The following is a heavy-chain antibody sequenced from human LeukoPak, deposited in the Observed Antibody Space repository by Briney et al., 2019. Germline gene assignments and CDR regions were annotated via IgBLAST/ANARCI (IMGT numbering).Heavy chain of an antibody. CDR3: AKSRGVTTEY. CDR1: GFTFSSYA. V-gene: IGHV3-30-3*02. CDR2: ISYDGSNK. Sequence: GGSLRLSCAASGFTFSSYAMHWVRQAPGKGLEWVAVISYDGSNKYYADSVKGRFTISRDNSKNTLYLQMNSLRAEDTAVYYCAKSRGVTTEYWGQGTLVTVSS. J-gene: IGHJ4*02. D-gene: IGHD4-17*01.